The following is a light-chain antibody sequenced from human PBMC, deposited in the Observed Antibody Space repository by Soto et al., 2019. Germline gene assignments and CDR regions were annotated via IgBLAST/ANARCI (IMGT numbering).Light chain of an antibody. CDR3: QAGDSSTVV. Sequence: SYELTQPPSVSVSPGQTASITCSGDKLGDKYACWYQQKPGQSPVLVIYQDTKRPSGIPERFSGSNSGNTATLTISGTQAMDEADYDCQAGDSSTVVFGTGTKLTVL. J-gene: IGLJ1*01. CDR1: KLGDKY. CDR2: QDT. V-gene: IGLV3-1*01.